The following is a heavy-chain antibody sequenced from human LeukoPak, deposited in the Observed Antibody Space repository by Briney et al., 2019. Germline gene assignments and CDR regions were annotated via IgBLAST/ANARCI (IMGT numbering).Heavy chain of an antibody. CDR1: GGSIRSGGYY. CDR2: MYYSGST. V-gene: IGHV4-31*03. CDR3: ASTRREYYYDSSA. Sequence: PSETLSLTCTVSGGSIRSGGYYWSWVRQHPGKGLEWIGYMYYSGSTYYNPSLKSRVTISVDTSKNQFSLKLSSVTAADTAVYYCASTRREYYYDSSAWGQGTLVTVSS. D-gene: IGHD3-22*01. J-gene: IGHJ5*02.